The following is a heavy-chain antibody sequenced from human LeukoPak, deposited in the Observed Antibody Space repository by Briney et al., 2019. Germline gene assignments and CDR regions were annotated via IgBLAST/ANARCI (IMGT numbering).Heavy chain of an antibody. CDR3: AREVQLERLAFGKEGSALDY. D-gene: IGHD1-1*01. V-gene: IGHV3-21*01. CDR1: GFSFFSYT. Sequence: GGSLRLSCAASGFSFFSYTMNWVRQAPGKGLEWVSSISSTRSYIYYADSVKGRFTISRDNAKNSLYLQINSLRAEDTAVYYCAREVQLERLAFGKEGSALDYWGQGTLVTVSS. J-gene: IGHJ4*02. CDR2: ISSTRSYI.